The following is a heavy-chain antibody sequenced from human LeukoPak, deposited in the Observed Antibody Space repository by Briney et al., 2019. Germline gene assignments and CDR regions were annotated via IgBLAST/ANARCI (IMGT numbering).Heavy chain of an antibody. CDR1: GITFSSYA. J-gene: IGHJ3*02. D-gene: IGHD2-2*01. CDR3: AKGQYCSSTSCYVIGAFDI. CDR2: ISGSGGST. V-gene: IGHV3-23*01. Sequence: GGSLRLSCAASGITFSSYAMSWVRQAPGKGLEWVSAISGSGGSTYYADSVKGRFTISRDNSKNTLYLQMNSLRAEDTAVYYCAKGQYCSSTSCYVIGAFDIWGQGTMVTVSS.